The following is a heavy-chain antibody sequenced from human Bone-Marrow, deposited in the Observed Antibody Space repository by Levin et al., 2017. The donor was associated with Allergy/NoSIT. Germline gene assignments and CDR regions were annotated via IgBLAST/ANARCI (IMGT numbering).Heavy chain of an antibody. CDR2: ISYDGSNK. CDR3: AKGTVGLGYYFDY. V-gene: IGHV3-30*18. J-gene: IGHJ4*02. D-gene: IGHD4-23*01. Sequence: GGSLRLSCAASGFTFSSYGMHWVRQAPGKGLEWVAVISYDGSNKYYADSVQGRFTISRDNSKNTLYLQMNSLRAEDTAVYYCAKGTVGLGYYFDYWGQGALVTVSS. CDR1: GFTFSSYG.